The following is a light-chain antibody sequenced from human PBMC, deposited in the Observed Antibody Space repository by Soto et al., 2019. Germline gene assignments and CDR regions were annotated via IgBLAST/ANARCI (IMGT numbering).Light chain of an antibody. CDR3: QQYGTSPPYT. Sequence: EIVLTQSPGTLSLSPGERATLSCRASQSLRSNYLAWYQQKPGQTPRLPIFGASSRATGIPDRFSGSGSGTDFTLTINRLEPEDFAVYFCQQYGTSPPYTFGQGTKVDIK. CDR2: GAS. CDR1: QSLRSNY. J-gene: IGKJ2*01. V-gene: IGKV3-20*01.